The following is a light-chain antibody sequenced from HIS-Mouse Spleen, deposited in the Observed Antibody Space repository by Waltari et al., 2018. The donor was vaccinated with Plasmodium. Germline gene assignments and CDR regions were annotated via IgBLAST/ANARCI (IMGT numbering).Light chain of an antibody. V-gene: IGKV3-15*01. CDR2: GAP. Sequence: DIVLTQPLSTLSGSRGARPNLSCRASQSVSRNLAWYQQKPGQAPRLLIYGAPTRATGIPARFSGSGSGTEFTLTISSLQSEDFAVYYCQQYNNWSLTFGHGTKVEIK. CDR1: QSVSRN. J-gene: IGKJ1*01. CDR3: QQYNNWSLT.